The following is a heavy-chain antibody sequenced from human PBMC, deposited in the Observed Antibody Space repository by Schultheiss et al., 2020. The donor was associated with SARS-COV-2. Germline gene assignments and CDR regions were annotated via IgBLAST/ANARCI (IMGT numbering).Heavy chain of an antibody. CDR1: GFTFSSYA. D-gene: IGHD1-26*01. Sequence: GGSLRLSCAASGFTFSSYAMHWVRQAPGKGLEWVAVISYDGSNKYYTDSVKGRFTISRDNSNNALYLQMNSLRAEDTAVYYCARGVGLTRYYFDYWGQGTLVTVSS. V-gene: IGHV3-30-3*01. J-gene: IGHJ4*02. CDR3: ARGVGLTRYYFDY. CDR2: ISYDGSNK.